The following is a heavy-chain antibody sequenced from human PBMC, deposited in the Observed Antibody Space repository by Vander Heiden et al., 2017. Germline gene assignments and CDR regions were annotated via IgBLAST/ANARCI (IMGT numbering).Heavy chain of an antibody. CDR2: ISSSSSYI. CDR3: AREGLVDTAMVTDNWFDP. CDR1: GFTFSSYS. Sequence: EVQLVESGGGLVKPGGSLRLSCAASGFTFSSYSMNWVRQAPGKGLEWVSSISSSSSYIYYADSVKGRFTISRDNAKNSLYLQMNSLRAEDTAVYYCAREGLVDTAMVTDNWFDPWGQGTLVTVSS. D-gene: IGHD5-18*01. J-gene: IGHJ5*02. V-gene: IGHV3-21*01.